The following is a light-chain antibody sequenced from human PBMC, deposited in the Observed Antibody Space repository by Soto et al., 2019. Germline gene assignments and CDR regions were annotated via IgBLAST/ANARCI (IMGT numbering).Light chain of an antibody. CDR3: QQYGSTAIT. V-gene: IGKV3-20*01. Sequence: STQSPTSLSVCPREGFTVSGRASQSVSSNLAWYQQKPGQAPRLLIYGASSRATGIPDRFSGSGSGTDFTLTIIRLEPEDCAVDDCQQYGSTAITFGQGTRLEIK. J-gene: IGKJ5*01. CDR2: GAS. CDR1: QSVSSN.